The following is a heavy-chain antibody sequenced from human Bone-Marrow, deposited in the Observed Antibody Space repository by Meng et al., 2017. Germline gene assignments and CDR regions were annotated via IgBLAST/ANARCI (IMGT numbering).Heavy chain of an antibody. CDR2: INHSGST. Sequence: SETLSLTFAVSGYSITGSYNWAWIRQSPGKVLEWIGEINHSGSTNYNPSLKSRVTISVDTSKNQFSLKQSSVTAADTAVYYCARERGRNYYGSGSNSYGPRNPYYFDYWGQGTLVTVSS. V-gene: IGHV4-38-2*02. CDR1: GYSITGSYN. CDR3: ARERGRNYYGSGSNSYGPRNPYYFDY. D-gene: IGHD3-10*01. J-gene: IGHJ4*02.